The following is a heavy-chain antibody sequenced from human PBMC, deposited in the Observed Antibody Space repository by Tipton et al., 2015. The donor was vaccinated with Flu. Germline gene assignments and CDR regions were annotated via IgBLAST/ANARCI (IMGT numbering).Heavy chain of an antibody. CDR2: ISSSSSYI. J-gene: IGHJ5*02. D-gene: IGHD3-10*01. V-gene: IGHV3-21*01. CDR1: GFTFSSYS. Sequence: SLRLSCAASGFTFSSYSMNWVRQAPGKGLEWVSSISSSSSYIYYADSVKGRFTISRDNAKNSLYLQMNSLRAEDTAVYYCARGRSGSGTANWFDPWGQGTLVTVSS. CDR3: ARGRSGSGTANWFDP.